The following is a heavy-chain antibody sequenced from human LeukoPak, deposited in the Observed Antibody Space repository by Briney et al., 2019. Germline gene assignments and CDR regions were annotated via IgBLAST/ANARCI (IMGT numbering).Heavy chain of an antibody. D-gene: IGHD6-13*01. CDR3: AREKGIAAVGPRGWYYYMDV. V-gene: IGHV1-8*01. CDR1: GYTFTSYD. J-gene: IGHJ6*03. CDR2: MNPNSGNT. Sequence: GASVKVSCKASGYTFTSYDINWVRQATGQGLEWMGWMNPNSGNTGYARKFQGRVTMTRDTSISTAYMELSRLRSDDTAVYYCAREKGIAAVGPRGWYYYMDVWGKGTTVTVSS.